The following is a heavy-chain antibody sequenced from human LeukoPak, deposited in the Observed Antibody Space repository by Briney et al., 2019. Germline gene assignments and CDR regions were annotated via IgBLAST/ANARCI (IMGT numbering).Heavy chain of an antibody. J-gene: IGHJ2*01. CDR2: IIPIFGTA. Sequence: SVKVSCKASGGTFSSYAISWVRQAPGQGLEWMGGIIPIFGTANYAQKFQGRVTITADESTSTAYMELSSLRSEDTAVYYCARDRTAAGLYWYFDLWGRGTLVTVSS. CDR3: ARDRTAAGLYWYFDL. D-gene: IGHD6-13*01. V-gene: IGHV1-69*13. CDR1: GGTFSSYA.